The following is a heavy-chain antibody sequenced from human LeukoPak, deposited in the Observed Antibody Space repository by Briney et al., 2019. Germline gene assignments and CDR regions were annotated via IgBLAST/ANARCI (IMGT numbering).Heavy chain of an antibody. CDR1: GFTFSRYA. CDR3: VKEVIDSPPLDAYDV. CDR2: ISGSGDNT. V-gene: IGHV3-23*01. D-gene: IGHD3-10*01. Sequence: GGSLRLSCKASGFTFSRYAMSWVRQAPGKGLEWVSDISGSGDNTYYADSVKGRFTISRDNSKNTLYLQMNSLRAEDTAVYSGVKEVIDSPPLDAYDVWGQGTMVTVSS. J-gene: IGHJ3*01.